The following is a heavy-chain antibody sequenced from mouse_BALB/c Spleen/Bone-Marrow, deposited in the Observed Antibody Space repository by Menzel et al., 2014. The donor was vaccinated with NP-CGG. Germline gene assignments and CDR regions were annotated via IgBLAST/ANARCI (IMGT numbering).Heavy chain of an antibody. CDR1: GYTFTSHY. CDR3: TRLSLLRGYFDY. Sequence: QVQLQQSVAEMVTPGTSVRLSCKASGYTFTSHYISWVKQRPGQGLKLIGEINPNNGGTNFNEKFKSKATLTVDKSSSTAYMQLSSLTSEDSAVYYCTRLSLLRGYFDYWGQGTTLTVSS. J-gene: IGHJ2*01. D-gene: IGHD1-2*01. V-gene: IGHV1S81*02. CDR2: INPNNGGT.